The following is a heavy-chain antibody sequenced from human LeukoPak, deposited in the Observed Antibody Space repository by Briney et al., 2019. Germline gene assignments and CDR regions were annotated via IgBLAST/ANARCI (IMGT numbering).Heavy chain of an antibody. Sequence: TSETLSLTCAVYGGSFSGYYWSWIRQPPGKGLEWIGEINHSGSTNYNPSLKSRVTISVDTSKNQFSLKLSSVTAADTAVYYCARGGVTTVTPIYYYYYGMDVWGLGTTVTVSS. D-gene: IGHD4-17*01. V-gene: IGHV4-34*01. CDR2: INHSGST. J-gene: IGHJ6*02. CDR1: GGSFSGYY. CDR3: ARGGVTTVTPIYYYYYGMDV.